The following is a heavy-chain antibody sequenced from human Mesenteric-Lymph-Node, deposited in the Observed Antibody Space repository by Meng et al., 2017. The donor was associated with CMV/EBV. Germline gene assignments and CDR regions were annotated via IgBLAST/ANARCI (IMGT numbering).Heavy chain of an antibody. CDR2: ITSGSSNI. CDR1: GFSFSSYN. V-gene: IGHV3-21*04. D-gene: IGHD3-3*01. Sequence: GESLKISCAASGFSFSSYNMNWVRQAPGKGLEWVSSITSGSSNIYYADSVKGRFTISRDNAKNSLYLQMNSLRAEDTAFYYCAKDIERFLVTGPDYWGQGTLVTVSS. CDR3: AKDIERFLVTGPDY. J-gene: IGHJ4*02.